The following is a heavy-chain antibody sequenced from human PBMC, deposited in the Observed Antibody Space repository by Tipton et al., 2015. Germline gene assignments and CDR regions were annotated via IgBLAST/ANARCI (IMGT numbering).Heavy chain of an antibody. J-gene: IGHJ3*02. D-gene: IGHD3-22*01. CDR3: ARPRGPMTREAFDI. V-gene: IGHV4-59*04. Sequence: TLSLTCTVSSDSISKYYWSWIRQPPGKGLEWIGNIYDSGSTYYNPSLKSRVTISVDTSKNQFSLNLSSLTAADTAIYYCARPRGPMTREAFDIWGQGTMVTVSS. CDR2: IYDSGST. CDR1: SDSISKYY.